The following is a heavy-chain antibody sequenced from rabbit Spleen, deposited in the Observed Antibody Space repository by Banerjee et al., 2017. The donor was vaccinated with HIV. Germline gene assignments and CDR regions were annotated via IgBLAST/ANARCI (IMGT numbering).Heavy chain of an antibody. V-gene: IGHV1S40*01. Sequence: QSLEESGGDLVKPGASLTLTCTASGFSFSSSDYMCWVRQAPGKGLEWVACAYAGSSGTTYYASWAKGRFTISKTSSTTVTLQMTSLTAADTATYFCARNSYGDYGHGSLDLWGQGTLVTVS. CDR2: AYAGSSGTT. CDR1: GFSFSSSDY. J-gene: IGHJ4*01. CDR3: ARNSYGDYGHGSLDL. D-gene: IGHD2-1*01.